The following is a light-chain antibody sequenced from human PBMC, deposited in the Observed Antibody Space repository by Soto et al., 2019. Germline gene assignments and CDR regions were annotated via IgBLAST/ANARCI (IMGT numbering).Light chain of an antibody. CDR1: SSNIGSNT. Sequence: QLVLTQPPSASGTPGQRVTISCSGSSSNIGSNTVIWYQQFPGAAPKLLMYGTYQRPSGVPDRFSGSKSDTSASLAIRGLQSDDEADYYCAAWDDSLNGVVFGGGTKLTVL. J-gene: IGLJ3*02. CDR2: GTY. V-gene: IGLV1-44*01. CDR3: AAWDDSLNGVV.